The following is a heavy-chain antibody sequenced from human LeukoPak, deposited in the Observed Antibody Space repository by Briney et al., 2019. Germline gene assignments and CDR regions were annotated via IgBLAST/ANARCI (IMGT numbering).Heavy chain of an antibody. V-gene: IGHV3-11*04. CDR3: ARDRASFSRFDY. CDR2: ISSDNSTT. J-gene: IGHJ4*02. D-gene: IGHD3-3*02. CDR1: GFTFSDYY. Sequence: RSGGSLRLSCVVSGFTFSDYYMSWIRQAPGKGLEWISYISSDNSTTYYADSVKGRFTVSRDNAKNSLYLQMNSLRAEDTAVYYCARDRASFSRFDYWGQGTLVTVSS.